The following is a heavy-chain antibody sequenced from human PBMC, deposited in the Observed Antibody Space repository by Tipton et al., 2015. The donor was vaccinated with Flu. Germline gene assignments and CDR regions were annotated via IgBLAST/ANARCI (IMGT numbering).Heavy chain of an antibody. Sequence: LRLSCTVSGGPISSYYWSWIRQSPGKGLEWIAYIYYAGGINYNPSLKSRATISVDTPRNQFSLKLSAVTAADTTVYYCAASPWGLHGDSYFELWGRGALVTVSS. CDR3: AASPWGLHGDSYFEL. CDR2: IYYAGGI. D-gene: IGHD2-21*01. V-gene: IGHV4-59*03. CDR1: GGPISSYY. J-gene: IGHJ4*02.